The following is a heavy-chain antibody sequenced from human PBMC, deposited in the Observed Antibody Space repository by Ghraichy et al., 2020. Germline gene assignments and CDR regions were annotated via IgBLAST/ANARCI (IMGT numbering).Heavy chain of an antibody. Sequence: SCAASGFTFSSYWMSWVRQAPGKGLEWVANIKQDGSEKYYVDSVKGRFTISRDNAKNSLYLQMNSLRAEDTAVYYCASSLSVVAAPEAYWGQGTLVTVSS. CDR1: GFTFSSYW. CDR3: ASSLSVVAAPEAY. J-gene: IGHJ4*02. CDR2: IKQDGSEK. D-gene: IGHD2-15*01. V-gene: IGHV3-7*03.